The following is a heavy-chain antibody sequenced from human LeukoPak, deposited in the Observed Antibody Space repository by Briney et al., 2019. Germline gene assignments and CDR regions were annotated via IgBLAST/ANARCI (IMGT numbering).Heavy chain of an antibody. CDR1: KYTFTGYY. CDR3: ARMQYYYDTSGYYQSQKNFDY. D-gene: IGHD3-22*01. CDR2: INPNSGGT. Sequence: ASVKVSCKASKYTFTGYYIHWVRQAPGQGLEWMGWINPNSGGTNYAQKFQGRVTMTRDTAISTAYMELSRLRSDDTAVYYCARMQYYYDTSGYYQSQKNFDYWGQGTLVTVSS. V-gene: IGHV1-2*02. J-gene: IGHJ4*02.